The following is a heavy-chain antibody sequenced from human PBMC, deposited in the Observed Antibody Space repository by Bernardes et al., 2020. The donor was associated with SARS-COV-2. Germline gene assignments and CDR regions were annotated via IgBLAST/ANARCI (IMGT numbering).Heavy chain of an antibody. J-gene: IGHJ4*02. D-gene: IGHD4-17*01. Sequence: ASVKVSCMASGYKFIAYYMHWVRQAPGQGLQWMGWLNPDTGGTYYAQNIQGRVTMTMDTSITTAYMEVKRLRSDDTAVYYCVRDYGDAPTEHRGQGTLVTVSS. CDR3: VRDYGDAPTEH. CDR2: LNPDTGGT. V-gene: IGHV1-2*02. CDR1: GYKFIAYY.